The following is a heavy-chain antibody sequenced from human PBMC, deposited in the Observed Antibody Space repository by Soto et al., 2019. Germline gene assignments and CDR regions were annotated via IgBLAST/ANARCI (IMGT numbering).Heavy chain of an antibody. Sequence: PGGSLRLSCAASGFTFSSYGMHWVRQAPGKGLEWVAVISYDGSNKYYADSVKGRFTISRDNSKNTLYLQMNSLRAEDTAVYYCARAAYSGYDILDYWGQGTLVTVSS. CDR1: GFTFSSYG. CDR2: ISYDGSNK. CDR3: ARAAYSGYDILDY. D-gene: IGHD5-12*01. V-gene: IGHV3-30*03. J-gene: IGHJ4*02.